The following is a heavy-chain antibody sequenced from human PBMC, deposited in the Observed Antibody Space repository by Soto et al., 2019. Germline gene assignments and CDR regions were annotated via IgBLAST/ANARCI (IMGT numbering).Heavy chain of an antibody. Sequence: QVQLVESGGGVVQPGRSLRLSCAASGFTFSSYAMHWVRQAPGKGLEWVAVMSYDGRKIYYADSVKGRFTISRDNSKNTMYLQMISLKVEDTAVYYCARSVNIAVAGTGIDYWGQGTLVTVSS. CDR2: MSYDGRKI. J-gene: IGHJ4*02. CDR1: GFTFSSYA. CDR3: ARSVNIAVAGTGIDY. V-gene: IGHV3-30*04. D-gene: IGHD6-19*01.